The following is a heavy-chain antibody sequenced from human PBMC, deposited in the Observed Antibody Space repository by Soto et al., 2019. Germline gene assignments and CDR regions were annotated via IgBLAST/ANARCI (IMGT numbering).Heavy chain of an antibody. CDR3: VRGVEAATRNTAFDA. V-gene: IGHV4-39*01. D-gene: IGHD2-15*01. Sequence: TLSLTCDFSGGSIDNSHSFWGWVRQPPGRGLEFPGSVYYSGGTYYNPSLKSRLTVSVDTSKNQVSLRVRSVTVAETARYSCVRGVEAATRNTAFDAWGPGIGVTV. CDR2: VYYSGGT. J-gene: IGHJ4*02. CDR1: GGSIDNSHSF.